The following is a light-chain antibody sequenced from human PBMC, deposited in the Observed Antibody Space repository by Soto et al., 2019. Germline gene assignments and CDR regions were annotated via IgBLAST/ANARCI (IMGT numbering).Light chain of an antibody. CDR3: QQYNTYSALS. V-gene: IGKV1-5*03. CDR1: QSIKSW. Sequence: DLQMTQSPSTLSAFVGDRVSITCRASQSIKSWLAWYQQKPGKAPNLLIYKASSLASGVPSRFSGSTSGTEFTLTISSLQPDDFATYYCQQYNTYSALSFGGGTKVEIK. CDR2: KAS. J-gene: IGKJ4*01.